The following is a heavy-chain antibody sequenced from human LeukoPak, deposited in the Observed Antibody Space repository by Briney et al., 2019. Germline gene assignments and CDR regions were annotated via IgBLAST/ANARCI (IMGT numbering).Heavy chain of an antibody. CDR2: INAGNGNT. CDR3: ARAIRYYDILTGYSPYYFDY. V-gene: IGHV1-3*01. Sequence: GASVKVSCKASGYTFTSYAMHWVRQAPGQRREGMGWINAGNGNTKYSQKFQGRVTITRDTSASTAYMELSSLRSEDTAVYYCARAIRYYDILTGYSPYYFDYWGQGTLVTVSS. D-gene: IGHD3-9*01. CDR1: GYTFTSYA. J-gene: IGHJ4*02.